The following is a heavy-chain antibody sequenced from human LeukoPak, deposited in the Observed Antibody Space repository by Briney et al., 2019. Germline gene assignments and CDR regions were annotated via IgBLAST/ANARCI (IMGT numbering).Heavy chain of an antibody. J-gene: IGHJ5*02. CDR1: GGSLSRYY. V-gene: IGHV4-59*08. CDR3: ARHRIPYDSSGYYVSWFDP. Sequence: SETLSLTCTVSGGSLSRYYWSWIRQPPGKGLEWIGWIGYIHNSGSTSYSPSLRSRLSISIDTSKNQISLMLNSVTAADTAVYYCARHRIPYDSSGYYVSWFDPWGQGTLVTVSS. CDR2: IHNSGST. D-gene: IGHD3-22*01.